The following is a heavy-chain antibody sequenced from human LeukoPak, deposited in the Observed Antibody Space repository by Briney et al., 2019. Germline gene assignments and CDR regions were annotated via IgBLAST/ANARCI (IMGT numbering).Heavy chain of an antibody. D-gene: IGHD3-3*01. V-gene: IGHV3-11*04. CDR2: ISSSGSTI. Sequence: GGSLRLSCAASGFTFSDYYMSWIRQAPGKGLEWVSYISSSGSTIYYADSVKGRFTISRDNAKNSLYLQMNSLRAEDTAVYYCARGRPLFTIFGVVTRNWFDPWGQGTLVTVSS. J-gene: IGHJ5*02. CDR3: ARGRPLFTIFGVVTRNWFDP. CDR1: GFTFSDYY.